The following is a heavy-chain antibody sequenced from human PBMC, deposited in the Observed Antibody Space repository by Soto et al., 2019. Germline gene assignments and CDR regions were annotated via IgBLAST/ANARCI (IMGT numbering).Heavy chain of an antibody. J-gene: IGHJ6*02. V-gene: IGHV1-18*04. CDR3: AREIAARYYYYYGMDV. CDR2: ISAYNGNT. CDR1: GYTFTSYG. D-gene: IGHD6-6*01. Sequence: ASLKVSCKASGYTFTSYGISWVRQAPGQGLEWMGWISAYNGNTNYAQKLQGRATMTTDTSTSTAYMELRSLRSDDTAVYYCAREIAARYYYYYGMDVWGQGTTVTVSS.